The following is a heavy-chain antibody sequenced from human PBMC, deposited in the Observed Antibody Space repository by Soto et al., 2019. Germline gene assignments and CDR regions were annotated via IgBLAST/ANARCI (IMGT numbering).Heavy chain of an antibody. CDR1: GGTFSSYA. Sequence: ASVKVSCKASGGTFSSYAISWVRQAPGQGLEWMGGIIPIFGTANYAQKFQGRVTITADESTSTAYMELSSLRSEDTAVYYCARDLRGYCSGGSCYSRPIRYYYYYYGMDVWGQGTTVTVSS. J-gene: IGHJ6*02. CDR2: IIPIFGTA. V-gene: IGHV1-69*13. D-gene: IGHD2-15*01. CDR3: ARDLRGYCSGGSCYSRPIRYYYYYYGMDV.